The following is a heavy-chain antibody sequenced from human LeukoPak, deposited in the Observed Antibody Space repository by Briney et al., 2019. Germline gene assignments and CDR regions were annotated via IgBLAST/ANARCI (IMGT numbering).Heavy chain of an antibody. V-gene: IGHV1-69-2*01. CDR1: GYTFTDYY. CDR3: ATDIAHPLGYCSSTSCYKNWFDP. J-gene: IGHJ5*02. Sequence: GATVKISCKVSGYTFTDYYMHWVQQAPGKGLEWMGLVDPEDGETIYAEKFQGRVTITADTSTDTAYMELSSLRSEDTGVYYCATDIAHPLGYCSSTSCYKNWFDPWGQGTLVTVSS. CDR2: VDPEDGET. D-gene: IGHD2-2*02.